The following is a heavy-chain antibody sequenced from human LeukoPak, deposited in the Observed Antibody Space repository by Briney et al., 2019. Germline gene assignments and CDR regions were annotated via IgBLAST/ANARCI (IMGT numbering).Heavy chain of an antibody. D-gene: IGHD4-23*01. CDR3: VRSDGGNPLTN. Sequence: GGSLRLSCAASGFTSSSYSMNWVRQAPGKGLEWVSYISSSSSTIYYADSVKGRFTISRDNAKNSLYLQMNSLRAEDTAVYYCVRSDGGNPLTNWGQGTLVTVSS. V-gene: IGHV3-48*01. CDR2: ISSSSSTI. J-gene: IGHJ4*02. CDR1: GFTSSSYS.